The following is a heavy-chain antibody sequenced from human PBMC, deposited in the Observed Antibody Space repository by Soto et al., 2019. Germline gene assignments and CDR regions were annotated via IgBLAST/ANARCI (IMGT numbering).Heavy chain of an antibody. V-gene: IGHV1-69*12. CDR1: GGTFSSNS. D-gene: IGHD2-21*01. CDR3: ARDRGLFGYDT. J-gene: IGHJ5*02. CDR2: GIPTCGTA. Sequence: QVQLVQSGAEMKKPGSSVKVTCKASGGTFSSNSISWVRQAPGQGLEWMGGGIPTCGTATYELKFQGRVTITADEYTSTSYIELRSLTSEDTAVYYCARDRGLFGYDTWGQGTLVSVSS.